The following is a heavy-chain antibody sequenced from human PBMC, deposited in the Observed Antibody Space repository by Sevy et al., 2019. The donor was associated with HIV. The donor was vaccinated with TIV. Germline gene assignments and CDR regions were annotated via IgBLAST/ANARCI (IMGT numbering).Heavy chain of an antibody. CDR3: ARDPPSYYDYRTGYHDF. V-gene: IGHV3-20*04. CDR1: GFTFEDYG. CDR2: INWNGGST. D-gene: IGHD3-3*01. J-gene: IGHJ4*01. Sequence: GGSLRLSCAASGFTFEDYGMSWVRQVPGKGPEWVSGINWNGGSTSDVDSVNGRFTISRDNAKKSLYLQMKGLRAEDTALYYCARDPPSYYDYRTGYHDFWGQGTRVTVSS.